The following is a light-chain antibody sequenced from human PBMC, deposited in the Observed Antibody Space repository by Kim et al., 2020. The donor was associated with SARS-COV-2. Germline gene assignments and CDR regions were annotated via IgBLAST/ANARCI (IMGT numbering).Light chain of an antibody. CDR1: ESLLDSDDGNTY. Sequence: DIMMTQTPLSLPVTPGESASISCTSSESLLDSDDGNTYLDWYLQKPGQSPKLLIYTLSSRASGVPDRFSGSGSGTDFTLRISRVEAEDVGVYYCMQRIEFPWTFGQGTKVDIK. CDR2: TLS. CDR3: MQRIEFPWT. V-gene: IGKV2-40*01. J-gene: IGKJ1*01.